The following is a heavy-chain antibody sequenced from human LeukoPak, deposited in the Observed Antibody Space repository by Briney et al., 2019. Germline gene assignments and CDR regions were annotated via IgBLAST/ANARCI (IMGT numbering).Heavy chain of an antibody. Sequence: GGSLRLSCSASGFTLSSYAMHWVRQAPGKGLEYVSGSSSNGGSVYADSVKGRFTISRDNSKNTLYLQMNSLRAEDTAVYYCARSGVGPFDYWGQGTLVTVSS. CDR2: SSSNGGS. V-gene: IGHV3-64*04. J-gene: IGHJ4*02. CDR1: GFTLSSYA. D-gene: IGHD1-26*01. CDR3: ARSGVGPFDY.